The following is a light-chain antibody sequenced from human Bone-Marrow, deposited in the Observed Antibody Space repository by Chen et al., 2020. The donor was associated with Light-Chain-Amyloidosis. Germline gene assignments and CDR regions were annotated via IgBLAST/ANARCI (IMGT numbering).Light chain of an antibody. CDR3: QVWDRGSDRPV. CDR2: EDS. Sequence: SYVLTQPSSVSVAPGQTATIACGGNNIGSTSVHWYQQTPGQAPLLVVYEDSDRPSGSPERLSGSNSGNTATLTISRVEAGDEAYYYCQVWDRGSDRPVFGGGPKLTVL. J-gene: IGLJ3*02. CDR1: NIGSTS. V-gene: IGLV3-21*02.